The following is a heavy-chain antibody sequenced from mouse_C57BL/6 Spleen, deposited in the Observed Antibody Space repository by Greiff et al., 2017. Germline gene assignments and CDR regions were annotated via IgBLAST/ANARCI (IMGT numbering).Heavy chain of an antibody. V-gene: IGHV5-9-1*02. CDR1: GFTFSSYA. D-gene: IGHD2-2*01. CDR2: ISSGGDYS. J-gene: IGHJ4*01. Sequence: EVQLVESGEGLVKPGGSLKLSCAASGFTFSSYAMSWVRQTPEKRLEWVAYISSGGDYSYYADTVKGRFTISSDNARNTLYLQMSSLKSEDTAMYYCTREGLRGAMDYWGQGTSVTVSS. CDR3: TREGLRGAMDY.